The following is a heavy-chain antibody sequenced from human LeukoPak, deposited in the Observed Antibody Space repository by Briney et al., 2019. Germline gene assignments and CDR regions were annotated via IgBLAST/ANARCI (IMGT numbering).Heavy chain of an antibody. CDR2: INHSGST. CDR3: ARARSSSWYGAGDAFDI. CDR1: GGSFSGYY. J-gene: IGHJ3*02. Sequence: KPSETLSITCAVYGGSFSGYYWSWIRQPPGKGLEWIGEINHSGSTNYNPSLKSRVTISVDTSKNQFSLKLSSVTAADTAVYYCARARSSSWYGAGDAFDIWGQGTMVTVSS. V-gene: IGHV4-34*01. D-gene: IGHD6-13*01.